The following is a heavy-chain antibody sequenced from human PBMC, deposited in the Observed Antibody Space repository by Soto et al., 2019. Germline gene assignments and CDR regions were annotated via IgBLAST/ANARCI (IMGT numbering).Heavy chain of an antibody. Sequence: PGGSLRLSCAASGFTFSSYGMHWVRQAPGKGLEWVAVIWYDGSNKYYADSVKGRFTISRDNSKDTLYLQMNSLRAEDTAVYYCAGSSGYYFFDYWGRGTLVTVSS. CDR1: GFTFSSYG. CDR2: IWYDGSNK. D-gene: IGHD3-22*01. V-gene: IGHV3-33*01. J-gene: IGHJ4*02. CDR3: AGSSGYYFFDY.